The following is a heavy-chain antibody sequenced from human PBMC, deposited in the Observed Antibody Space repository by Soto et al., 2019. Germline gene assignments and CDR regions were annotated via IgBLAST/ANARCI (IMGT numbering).Heavy chain of an antibody. D-gene: IGHD6-13*01. CDR3: ARRLAAGTGNFDY. CDR1: GGTFSSYA. Sequence: QVQLVQSGAEVKKPGSSVKVSCKASGGTFSSYAISWVRQAPGQGLEWMGGIIPIFGTANYAQKFQGRVTITADESTSTAYMELSSKRSENTAVYYCARRLAAGTGNFDYWGQGTLVTVSS. J-gene: IGHJ4*02. CDR2: IIPIFGTA. V-gene: IGHV1-69*12.